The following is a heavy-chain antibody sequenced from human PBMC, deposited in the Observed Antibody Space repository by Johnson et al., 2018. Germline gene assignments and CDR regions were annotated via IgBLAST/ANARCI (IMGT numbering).Heavy chain of an antibody. J-gene: IGHJ6*03. CDR2: IIPIFGRP. CDR3: AKDWGDEGYRDV. Sequence: QVQLVESGAEVKKPGSSVKVSCKASGGTFSSYAISWVRQAPGQGLEWMGGIIPIFGRPNYSQKFQGRVTMTAEESTRAAYMELNSLGAEDTAVYDCAKDWGDEGYRDVWGKGATVTVAS. D-gene: IGHD3-16*01. CDR1: GGTFSSYA. V-gene: IGHV1-69*01.